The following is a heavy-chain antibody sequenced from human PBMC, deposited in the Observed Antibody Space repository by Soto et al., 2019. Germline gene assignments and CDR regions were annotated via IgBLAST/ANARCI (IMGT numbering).Heavy chain of an antibody. CDR1: GFTVSSNY. D-gene: IGHD1-26*01. CDR2: IYSGGST. J-gene: IGHJ4*02. CDR3: ARTYSGSYWAIDY. V-gene: IGHV3-53*01. Sequence: GGSLRLSCAASGFTVSSNYMSWVRQAPGKGLEWVSVIYSGGSTYYADSVKGRFTISRDNSKNTLYLQMNSLRAEDTAVYYCARTYSGSYWAIDYWGQGTLVTVSS.